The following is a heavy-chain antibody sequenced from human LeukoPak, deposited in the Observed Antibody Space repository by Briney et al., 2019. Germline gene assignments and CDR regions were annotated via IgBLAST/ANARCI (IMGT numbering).Heavy chain of an antibody. V-gene: IGHV1-18*01. CDR3: ARDHRYNWNDGGFDP. Sequence: GASVKVSCKASGYTFTSYGISWVRQAPGQGLEWMGWISAYNGNTNYVQKLQGRVTMTTDTSTSTAYIELRSLRSDDTAVYYCARDHRYNWNDGGFDPWGQGTLVAVSS. CDR2: ISAYNGNT. D-gene: IGHD1-20*01. CDR1: GYTFTSYG. J-gene: IGHJ5*02.